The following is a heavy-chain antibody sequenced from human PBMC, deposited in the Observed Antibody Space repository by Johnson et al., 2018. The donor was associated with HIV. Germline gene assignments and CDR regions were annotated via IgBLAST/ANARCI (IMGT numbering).Heavy chain of an antibody. V-gene: IGHV3-15*01. Sequence: EQLVESGGGVVQPGRSLRLSCAASGFTFSSYAMHWVRQAPGKGLEWVGRVKSKTDGGTTDYAAPVKGRFTISRDDSKNTLYLQMNSLKTEDTAVYYCTTDPWGSDAFDIWGQGTMVTVSS. CDR3: TTDPWGSDAFDI. CDR1: GFTFSSYA. CDR2: VKSKTDGGTT. D-gene: IGHD7-27*01. J-gene: IGHJ3*02.